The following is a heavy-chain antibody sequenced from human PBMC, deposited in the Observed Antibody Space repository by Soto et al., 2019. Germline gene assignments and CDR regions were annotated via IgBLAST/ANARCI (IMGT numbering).Heavy chain of an antibody. D-gene: IGHD3-22*01. CDR3: ARDQITRTSCPYWGAHFESGYCRGYGMDV. Sequence: GASVKVSCKASGYTFTSYYMHWVQQAPGQGLEWMGIIKPSGGTTSYAQKFQGRVTMTRDRSTSTVYMELSSLRSEDTAVYYCARDQITRTSCPYWGAHFESGYCRGYGMDVWGQGTTVTVSS. CDR1: GYTFTSYY. CDR2: IKPSGGTT. J-gene: IGHJ6*02. V-gene: IGHV1-46*01.